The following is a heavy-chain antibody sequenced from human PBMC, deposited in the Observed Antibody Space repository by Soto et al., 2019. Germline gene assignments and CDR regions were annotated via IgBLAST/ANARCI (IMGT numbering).Heavy chain of an antibody. J-gene: IGHJ4*02. Sequence: PWGSLRLSCAASGFTFSSYWMHCVRQAPGKWLVWVSRINSDGSSTSYADSVKGRFTTSRDNAKNTLYLQMNSLRAEDTAVYYCARAPHYWGQGTLVTVSS. CDR3: ARAPHY. V-gene: IGHV3-74*01. CDR1: GFTFSSYW. CDR2: INSDGSST.